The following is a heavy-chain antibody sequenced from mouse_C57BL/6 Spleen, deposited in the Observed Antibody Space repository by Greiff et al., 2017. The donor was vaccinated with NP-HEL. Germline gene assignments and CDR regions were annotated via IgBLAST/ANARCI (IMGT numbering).Heavy chain of an antibody. Sequence: EVKVVESGGGLVQSGRSLRLSCATSGFTFTDFYMEWVRQAPGKGLEWIGASRTKANDSTTKYSASVKGRFIVSRDTSKSILYLQMNALRAEDTAIYYCARDDYDVYFDVWGTGTTVTVSS. V-gene: IGHV7-1*01. CDR3: ARDDYDVYFDV. CDR1: GFTFTDFY. D-gene: IGHD2-4*01. J-gene: IGHJ1*03. CDR2: SRTKANDSTT.